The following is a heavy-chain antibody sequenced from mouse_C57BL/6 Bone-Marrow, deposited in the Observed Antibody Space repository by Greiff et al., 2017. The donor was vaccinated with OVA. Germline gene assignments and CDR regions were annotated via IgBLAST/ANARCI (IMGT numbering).Heavy chain of an antibody. CDR2: INPNNGGT. V-gene: IGHV1-22*01. CDR3: ASYYGSSYVAMDY. Sequence: VQLKESGPELVKPGASVKMSCKASGYTFTDYNMHWVKQSHGKSLEWIGYINPNNGGTSYNQKFKGKATLTVNKSSSTAYMELRSLTSEDSAVYYCASYYGSSYVAMDYWGQGTSVTVSS. J-gene: IGHJ4*01. CDR1: GYTFTDYN. D-gene: IGHD1-1*01.